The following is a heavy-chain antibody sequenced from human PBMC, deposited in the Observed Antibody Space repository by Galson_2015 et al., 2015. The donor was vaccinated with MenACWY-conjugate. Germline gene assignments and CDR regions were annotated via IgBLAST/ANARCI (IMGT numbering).Heavy chain of an antibody. CDR1: GFSLSTSGVG. CDR3: AHRRVLRGFPSAFDY. CDR2: IYWDDDK. J-gene: IGHJ4*02. V-gene: IGHV2-5*02. D-gene: IGHD3-10*01. Sequence: PALVKPTQTLTLTCTFSGFSLSTSGVGVGWIRQPPGEALEWLALIYWDDDKRYSPSLKSRLTITKDTSKNQVVLTMTNMDPVDTATYYCAHRRVLRGFPSAFDYWGQGTLVTVSS.